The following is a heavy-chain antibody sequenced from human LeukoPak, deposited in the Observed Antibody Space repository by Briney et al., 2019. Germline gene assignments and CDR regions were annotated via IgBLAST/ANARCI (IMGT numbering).Heavy chain of an antibody. D-gene: IGHD3-10*01. CDR3: AKEAMVRGVMGDY. Sequence: GGTLTLSCAASGFTFSTYGMHWVRQAPATGLELVAFIRSDGSHTYCADSVRGRFTISRDNSKNTLYLQMNSLRAEDTAVYYCAKEAMVRGVMGDYWGQGTLVTVSS. CDR1: GFTFSTYG. J-gene: IGHJ4*02. CDR2: IRSDGSHT. V-gene: IGHV3-30*02.